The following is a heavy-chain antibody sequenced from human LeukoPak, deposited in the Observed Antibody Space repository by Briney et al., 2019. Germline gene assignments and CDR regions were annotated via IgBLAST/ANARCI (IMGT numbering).Heavy chain of an antibody. Sequence: ASVKVSCKASGYTFTGYYMHWVRQALGQGLEWMGWINPNSGGTNYAQKFQGRVTMTRDTSISTAYMELSRLRSDDTAVYYCARVRGYSGYALDYWGQGTLVTVSS. V-gene: IGHV1-2*02. CDR3: ARVRGYSGYALDY. J-gene: IGHJ4*02. CDR1: GYTFTGYY. CDR2: INPNSGGT. D-gene: IGHD5-12*01.